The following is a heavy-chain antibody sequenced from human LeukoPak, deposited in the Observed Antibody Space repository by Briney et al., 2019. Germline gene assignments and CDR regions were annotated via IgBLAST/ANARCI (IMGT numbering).Heavy chain of an antibody. CDR2: IYSGGST. CDR1: GFTVSSNY. D-gene: IGHD2-15*01. J-gene: IGHJ4*02. V-gene: IGHV3-66*02. CDR3: ARETPGVVVASAGFDY. Sequence: GGSLRLSCAASGFTVSSNYMSWVRQAPGKGLEWVSVIYSGGSTYYAASVKGRFTISRDDSKNTLYLQMNSLRADDTAVYYCARETPGVVVASAGFDYWGQGTLVTVSS.